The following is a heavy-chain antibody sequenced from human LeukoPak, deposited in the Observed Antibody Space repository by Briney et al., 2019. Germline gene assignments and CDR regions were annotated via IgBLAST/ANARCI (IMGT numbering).Heavy chain of an antibody. Sequence: SETLSLTCTVSGGSISSYYWSWIRQPPGKGLEWIGYIFYSGSTNYNPSLKSRVTISVDTSKNQFSLKLSSVTAADTAVYYCARQNCSGGSCYGVIDYWGQGILVTVSS. J-gene: IGHJ4*02. CDR1: GGSISSYY. D-gene: IGHD2-15*01. CDR2: IFYSGST. CDR3: ARQNCSGGSCYGVIDY. V-gene: IGHV4-59*08.